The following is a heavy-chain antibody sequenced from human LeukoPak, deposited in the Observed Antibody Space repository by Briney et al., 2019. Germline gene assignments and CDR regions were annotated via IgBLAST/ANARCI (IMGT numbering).Heavy chain of an antibody. D-gene: IGHD3-22*01. Sequence: SETLSLTCTVSGDSINSLDLWSWVRWPPGKGLEWIGEMYLSGTTHSNPSVKSRVTISIDKSKNQFSLNLSSVTAADTAVYYCAGLVGRYSSGLYYYYFDYWGQGTLVTVSS. CDR3: AGLVGRYSSGLYYYYFDY. CDR1: GDSINSLDL. J-gene: IGHJ4*02. V-gene: IGHV4-4*02. CDR2: MYLSGTT.